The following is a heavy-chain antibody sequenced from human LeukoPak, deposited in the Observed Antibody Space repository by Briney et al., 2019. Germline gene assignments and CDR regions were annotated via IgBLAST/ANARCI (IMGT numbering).Heavy chain of an antibody. CDR2: ISGSGGST. J-gene: IGHJ4*02. D-gene: IGHD1-26*01. CDR1: GFTFSSYA. V-gene: IGHV3-23*01. CDR3: AKDSKTGWELDY. Sequence: GGSLRLSCAASGFTFSSYAMSWVRQAPGKGLEWVSAISGSGGSTYYADCVKGRFTISRDNSKTTLYLQMNSLRAEDTAVYYCAKDSKTGWELDYWGQGTLVTVSS.